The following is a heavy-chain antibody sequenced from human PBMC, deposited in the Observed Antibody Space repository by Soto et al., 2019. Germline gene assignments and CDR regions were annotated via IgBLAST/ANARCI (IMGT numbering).Heavy chain of an antibody. CDR1: QEFTDQNH. D-gene: IGHD2-15*01. CDR2: IYFSGST. CDR3: ARDVKWDSCSGGSCYRSETFDP. Sequence: SKTVSISCPDPQEFTDQNHRTCISQPPWKCLQWIGYIYFSGSTNYNPSLKSRVTMSVELSKNQFSLRLSSMTAADTAVYYCARDVKWDSCSGGSCYRSETFDPWGQGTLVTVS. J-gene: IGHJ5*02. V-gene: IGHV4-59*01.